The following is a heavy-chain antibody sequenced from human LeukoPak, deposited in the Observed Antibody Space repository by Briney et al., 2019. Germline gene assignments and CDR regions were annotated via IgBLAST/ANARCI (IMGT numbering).Heavy chain of an antibody. CDR1: GFTFSSYW. V-gene: IGHV3-49*04. J-gene: IGHJ4*02. Sequence: GGSLRLSCAASGFTFSSYWMSWVRQAPGKGLEWVGFIRSKAYGGTTEYAASVKGRFTISGGDSKSIAYLQMNSLKTEDTAVYYCTRSSTSPQHYWGQGTLVTVSS. CDR2: IRSKAYGGTT. CDR3: TRSSTSPQHY. D-gene: IGHD2-2*01.